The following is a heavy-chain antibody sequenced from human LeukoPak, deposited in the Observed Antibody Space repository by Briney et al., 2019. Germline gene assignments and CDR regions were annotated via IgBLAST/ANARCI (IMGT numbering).Heavy chain of an antibody. J-gene: IGHJ4*02. D-gene: IGHD1-26*01. Sequence: SSVTLPCKASGYTFTSYYMHWVRLAPGQGLEWMGIINPSGGSTSYAQKFQGRVTMTRDTSTSTVYMELSSLRSEDTAVYYCARGAPPYSGSYADYWDQGTVATVTS. V-gene: IGHV1-46*01. CDR1: GYTFTSYY. CDR2: INPSGGST. CDR3: ARGAPPYSGSYADY.